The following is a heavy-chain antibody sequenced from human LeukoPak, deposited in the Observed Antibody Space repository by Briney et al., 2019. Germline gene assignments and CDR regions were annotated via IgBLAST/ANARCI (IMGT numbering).Heavy chain of an antibody. J-gene: IGHJ4*02. D-gene: IGHD6-19*01. CDR3: ARASLAVAGILGY. CDR1: GFTFSSYW. Sequence: GGSLRLSCAASGFTFSSYWMHWVRQAPGKGLVWVSRINSDGSSTSYADSVKGRFTISRDNAKNTLCLQMNSLRAEDTAVYYCARASLAVAGILGYWGQGTLVTVSS. CDR2: INSDGSST. V-gene: IGHV3-74*01.